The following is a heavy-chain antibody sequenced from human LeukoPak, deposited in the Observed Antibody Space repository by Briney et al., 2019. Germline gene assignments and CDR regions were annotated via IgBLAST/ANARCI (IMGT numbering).Heavy chain of an antibody. D-gene: IGHD3-16*02. CDR2: MYYSGST. Sequence: SETLSLTCTVSGGSISRSSYYWGWIRQPPGKGLEWIGSMYYSGSTFYNPSLKSRVTISVDTSKNQFSLKVSSVTAADTAVYYCARAGVSATIGGIILGYYFDCWGQGTLVTVSS. CDR1: GGSISRSSYY. CDR3: ARAGVSATIGGIILGYYFDC. J-gene: IGHJ4*02. V-gene: IGHV4-39*07.